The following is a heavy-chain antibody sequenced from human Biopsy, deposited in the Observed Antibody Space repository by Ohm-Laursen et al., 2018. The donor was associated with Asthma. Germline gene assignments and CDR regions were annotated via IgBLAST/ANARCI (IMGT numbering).Heavy chain of an antibody. CDR3: ARGGLHYYEYYGMDV. J-gene: IGHJ6*02. D-gene: IGHD2-21*02. CDR2: ISYDGRNT. V-gene: IGHV3-30*04. CDR1: GFTFDNYT. Sequence: SLRLSCAASGFTFDNYTMHWVRQAPGKGLEWVTIISYDGRNTYYADSMEGRFTISRDNSKNTLFLQMSSLRPGDTAVYYCARGGLHYYEYYGMDVWGQGTTVTVSS.